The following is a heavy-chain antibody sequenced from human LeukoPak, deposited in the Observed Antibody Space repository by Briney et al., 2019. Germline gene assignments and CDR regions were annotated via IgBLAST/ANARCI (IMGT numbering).Heavy chain of an antibody. J-gene: IGHJ4*02. Sequence: GRSLRLSCAASGFTFSSYAMHWVRQAPGKGLEWVAVISYDGSNKYYADSVKGRFTISRDNSKNTLYLQMNSLRAEDTAVYYCAGDTGFEYSSSSSVGIFDYWGQGTLVTVSS. D-gene: IGHD6-6*01. CDR1: GFTFSSYA. CDR3: AGDTGFEYSSSSSVGIFDY. CDR2: ISYDGSNK. V-gene: IGHV3-30-3*01.